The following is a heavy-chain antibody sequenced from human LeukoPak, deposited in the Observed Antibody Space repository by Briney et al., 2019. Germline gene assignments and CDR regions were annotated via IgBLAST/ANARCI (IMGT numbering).Heavy chain of an antibody. J-gene: IGHJ5*02. D-gene: IGHD5-18*01. CDR2: IYHSGST. V-gene: IGHV4-59*01. Sequence: SETLSLTCTVSGGSISSYYWSWIRQPPGKGLEWIGYIYHSGSTNYNPSLKSRVTISVDTSKNQFSLKLSSVTAADTAVYYCARLGYSYGYPAGDWFDPWGQGTLVTVSS. CDR3: ARLGYSYGYPAGDWFDP. CDR1: GGSISSYY.